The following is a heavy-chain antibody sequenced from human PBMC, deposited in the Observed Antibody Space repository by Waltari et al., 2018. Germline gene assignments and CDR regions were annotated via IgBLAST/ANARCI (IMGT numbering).Heavy chain of an antibody. CDR2: VHRSGRT. D-gene: IGHD2-15*01. V-gene: IGHV4-4*02. Sequence: QLQLQESGPGLLKPSGTLSPTCAVSGDSMSSTHWWNWVRQPPWKGLEWIGQVHRSGRTNYNPSFAGRVTVSLDMSNNQFSLKVISATAADTAVYYCARDRGRGLYLDSWGPGTLVNVSP. J-gene: IGHJ4*02. CDR1: GDSMSSTHW. CDR3: ARDRGRGLYLDS.